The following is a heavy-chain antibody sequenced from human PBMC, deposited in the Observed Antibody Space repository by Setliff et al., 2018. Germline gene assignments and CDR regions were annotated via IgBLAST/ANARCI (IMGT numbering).Heavy chain of an antibody. CDR3: ARRGWGSSSGDCYSPKGCYYYYMDV. CDR1: GYRFTNYW. CDR2: IYPGDSDT. Sequence: PGESLKISCKGSGYRFTNYWIGWVRQMPGKGLEWMGLIYPGDSDTTYSPSFQGQVTISADKSIGTAYLQWSSLKASDTAIYYCARRGWGSSSGDCYSPKGCYYYYMDVWGKGTTVTVSS. J-gene: IGHJ6*03. D-gene: IGHD2-21*02. V-gene: IGHV5-51*01.